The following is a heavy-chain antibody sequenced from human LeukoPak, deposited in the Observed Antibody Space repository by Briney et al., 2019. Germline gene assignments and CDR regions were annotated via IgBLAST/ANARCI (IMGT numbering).Heavy chain of an antibody. Sequence: SVKVSCKASGGTFSSYAISWVRQAPGQGLEWMGGIIPIFGTANYAQKFQGRVTITADKSTSTAYMELSSLRSEDTAVYYCARTPSPGGEIDYWGQGTLVTVSS. D-gene: IGHD2-15*01. J-gene: IGHJ4*02. CDR1: GGTFSSYA. V-gene: IGHV1-69*06. CDR3: ARTPSPGGEIDY. CDR2: IIPIFGTA.